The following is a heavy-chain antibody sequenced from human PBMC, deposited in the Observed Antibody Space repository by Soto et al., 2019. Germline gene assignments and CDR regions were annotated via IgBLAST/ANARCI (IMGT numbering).Heavy chain of an antibody. V-gene: IGHV3-23*01. CDR3: AKDLSRFSNSGDARFDY. CDR2: ISSSGGIT. CDR1: GFTFSSYA. J-gene: IGHJ4*02. Sequence: GGSLRLSCAASGFTFSSYAMSWVRQAPGKGLEWVSTISSSGGITYYADSVKGRFTISRDNSKNTLFLQMNSLRAEDTAVYYCAKDLSRFSNSGDARFDYWGQAPLATDPS. D-gene: IGHD5-12*01.